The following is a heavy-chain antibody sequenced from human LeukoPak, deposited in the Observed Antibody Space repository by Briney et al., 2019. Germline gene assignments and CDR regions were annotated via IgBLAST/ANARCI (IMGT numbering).Heavy chain of an antibody. CDR1: GFTFSSYA. V-gene: IGHV3-30*04. J-gene: IGHJ5*02. Sequence: GGSLRLSCAASGFTFSSYAMHWVRQAPGKGLEWVAVISFDGSDKYYADSVKGRFTISRDNSKNTLYVQMNSLRVEDTAVYYCARDSYQDYYGRFDPWGQGTLVIVSS. CDR2: ISFDGSDK. D-gene: IGHD3-10*01. CDR3: ARDSYQDYYGRFDP.